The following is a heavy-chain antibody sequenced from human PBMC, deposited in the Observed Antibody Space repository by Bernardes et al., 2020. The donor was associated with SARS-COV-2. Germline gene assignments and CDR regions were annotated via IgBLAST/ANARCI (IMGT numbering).Heavy chain of an antibody. CDR1: GFNFRNYV. CDR2: ITGSGDRT. Sequence: GSLRLSCVASGFNFRNYVMNWVRQAPGKGLEWVSGITGSGDRTYYADSVKGRFTISRDNSQNTLHLQMDSLRVEDTAVYFCVKPVEFRISWYYSNCFDPWGQGTLVTVSS. D-gene: IGHD6-13*01. J-gene: IGHJ5*02. CDR3: VKPVEFRISWYYSNCFDP. V-gene: IGHV3-23*01.